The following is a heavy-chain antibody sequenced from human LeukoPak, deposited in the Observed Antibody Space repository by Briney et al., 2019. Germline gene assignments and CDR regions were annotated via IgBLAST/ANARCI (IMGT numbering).Heavy chain of an antibody. CDR2: IYRSGST. CDR3: ARDGRGGGWFDP. CDR1: GGSISSGSYY. Sequence: SQTLSLTCTVSGGSISSGSYYWSWIRQPAGKRLEWIGHIYRSGSTNYNPSLKSRVTISVDTSKNQFSLKLSSVTAADTAVYYCARDGRGGGWFDPWGQGTLVTVSS. V-gene: IGHV4-61*09. D-gene: IGHD3-10*01. J-gene: IGHJ5*02.